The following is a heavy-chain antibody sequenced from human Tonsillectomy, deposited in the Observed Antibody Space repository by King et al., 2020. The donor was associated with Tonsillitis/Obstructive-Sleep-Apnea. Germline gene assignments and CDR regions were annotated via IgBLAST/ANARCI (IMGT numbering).Heavy chain of an antibody. V-gene: IGHV3-30*18. CDR2: ISYDGSNK. J-gene: IGHJ6*02. D-gene: IGHD3-10*01. CDR1: GFTFSHYG. Sequence: QLVQSGGGVVQPGRSLRLSCAASGFTFSHYGMHWVRQAPGKGLEWVAVISYDGSNKYYGDSVKGRFTISRDNSKNTLYLQVNSLRAEDTAVYYCTKDDPSTMVLGVPYYYYGMDVWGQGTTVTVSS. CDR3: TKDDPSTMVLGVPYYYYGMDV.